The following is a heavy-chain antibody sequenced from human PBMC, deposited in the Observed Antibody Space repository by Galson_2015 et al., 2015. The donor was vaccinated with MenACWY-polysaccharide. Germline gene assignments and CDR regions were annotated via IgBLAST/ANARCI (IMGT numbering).Heavy chain of an antibody. Sequence: SLRLSCAASGFFLSNHFMHWVRQAPGKGLVWVSIINHDGSDTRYADSVKGRFTISRDNAKNTLYLQVNSLRADDTAVYYCARDWEGSIDSWGQGTLVTVSS. CDR3: ARDWEGSIDS. V-gene: IGHV3-74*01. CDR2: INHDGSDT. D-gene: IGHD1-26*01. CDR1: GFFLSNHF. J-gene: IGHJ4*02.